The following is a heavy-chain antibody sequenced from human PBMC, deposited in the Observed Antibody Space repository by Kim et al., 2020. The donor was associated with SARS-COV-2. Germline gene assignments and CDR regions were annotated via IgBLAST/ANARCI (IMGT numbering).Heavy chain of an antibody. CDR1: GFTFSSYA. CDR3: ANLGMYYYGSGSYLGGHFDY. CDR2: ISGSGGST. V-gene: IGHV3-23*01. Sequence: GGSLRLSCAASGFTFSSYAMSWVRQAPGKGLEWVSAISGSGGSTYYADSVKGRFTISRDNSKNTLYLQMNSLRAEDTAVYYCANLGMYYYGSGSYLGGHFDYWGQGTLVTVSS. J-gene: IGHJ4*02. D-gene: IGHD3-10*01.